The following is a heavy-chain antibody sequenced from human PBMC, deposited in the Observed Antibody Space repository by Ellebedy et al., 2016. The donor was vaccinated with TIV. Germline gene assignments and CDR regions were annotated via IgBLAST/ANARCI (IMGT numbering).Heavy chain of an antibody. CDR3: AASQGWFNP. Sequence: ASVQVSCXASGYTFTSYYMHWVRQAPGQGLEWMGIINPSGGSTSYAQKFQGRVTMTRDTSTSTAYMELSSLRSEDTAVYYCAASQGWFNPWGQGTLVTVSS. V-gene: IGHV1-46*01. D-gene: IGHD2-2*01. J-gene: IGHJ5*02. CDR2: INPSGGST. CDR1: GYTFTSYY.